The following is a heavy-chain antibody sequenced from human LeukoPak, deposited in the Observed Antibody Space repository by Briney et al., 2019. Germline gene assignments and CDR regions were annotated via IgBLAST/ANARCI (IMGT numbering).Heavy chain of an antibody. V-gene: IGHV3-7*01. D-gene: IGHD3-22*01. Sequence: PGGSLRLSCAASGFTFSSHWMSWVRQAPGKGLEWVANIRQDGSEEFYVDSVKGRFTISRDNAKNSLYLQMNSLRAEDTAVYYCARDGDDSSGYYGDYWGQGTLVTVSS. CDR3: ARDGDDSSGYYGDY. J-gene: IGHJ4*02. CDR2: IRQDGSEE. CDR1: GFTFSSHW.